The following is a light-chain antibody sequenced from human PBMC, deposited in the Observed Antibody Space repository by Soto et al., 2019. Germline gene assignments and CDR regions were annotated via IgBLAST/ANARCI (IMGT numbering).Light chain of an antibody. Sequence: EIVMTQSPATLSVSPGERATLSCRASQSVSSNLAWHQQKPGQAPRLLIYSASTRATGIPARFSGSGSGTEFTLTISSLQSEDFAVYYCQQRSNWPITFGQGTRLEIK. V-gene: IGKV3-15*01. J-gene: IGKJ5*01. CDR2: SAS. CDR3: QQRSNWPIT. CDR1: QSVSSN.